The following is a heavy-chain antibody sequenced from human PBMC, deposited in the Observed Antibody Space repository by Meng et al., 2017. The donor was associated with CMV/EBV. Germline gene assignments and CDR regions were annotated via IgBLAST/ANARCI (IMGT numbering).Heavy chain of an antibody. CDR1: GFTFSSYA. V-gene: IGHV3-30*04. CDR3: AREDIVVVPAPFDY. D-gene: IGHD2-2*01. CDR2: ISYDGSNK. J-gene: IGHJ4*02. Sequence: SLKTSCAASGFTFSSYAMHWVRQAPGKGLEWVAVISYDGSNKYYADSVKGRFTISRDNSKNTLYLQMNSLRAEDTAVYYCAREDIVVVPAPFDYWGQGTLVTVSS.